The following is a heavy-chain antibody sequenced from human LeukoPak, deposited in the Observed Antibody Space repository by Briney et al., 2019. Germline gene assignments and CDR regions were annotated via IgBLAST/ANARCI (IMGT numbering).Heavy chain of an antibody. Sequence: GESLKISCKGSGYSFTSYWIGWVRQMPGKGLEWMGIIYPGDSDTRYSPSFQGQVTISADKSISTAYLQWSSLKASDTAMYYCARRIAVAGTGYYFDCWGQGTLVTVSS. CDR3: ARRIAVAGTGYYFDC. J-gene: IGHJ4*02. CDR2: IYPGDSDT. D-gene: IGHD6-19*01. V-gene: IGHV5-51*01. CDR1: GYSFTSYW.